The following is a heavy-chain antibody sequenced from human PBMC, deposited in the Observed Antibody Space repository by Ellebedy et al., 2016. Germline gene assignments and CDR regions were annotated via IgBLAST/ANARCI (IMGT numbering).Heavy chain of an antibody. CDR3: AKESWWGYSSPEAFDY. CDR2: ISGSGGST. J-gene: IGHJ4*02. Sequence: GGSLRLSXAASGFTFSSYAMSWVRQAPGKGLEWVSAISGSGGSTYYADSVKGRFTISRDNSKNTLYLQMNSLRAEDTAVYYCAKESWWGYSSPEAFDYWGQGTLVTVSS. V-gene: IGHV3-23*01. D-gene: IGHD5-18*01. CDR1: GFTFSSYA.